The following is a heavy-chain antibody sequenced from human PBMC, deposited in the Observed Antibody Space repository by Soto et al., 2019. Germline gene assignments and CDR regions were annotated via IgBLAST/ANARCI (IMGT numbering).Heavy chain of an antibody. D-gene: IGHD6-13*01. CDR1: GGSISSYY. V-gene: IGHV4-4*07. CDR3: ARALSSAASLYFAF. Sequence: QVQLQESGPGLVKPSETLSLTCTVSGGSISSYYWSWIRQPAGKGMEWNGRIHTTDGTNYNPSLKSRVTISIDTAINHIALKLSSLTAADTAVYYCARALSSAASLYFAFWGQGTLVTVSS. CDR2: IHTTDGT. J-gene: IGHJ4*02.